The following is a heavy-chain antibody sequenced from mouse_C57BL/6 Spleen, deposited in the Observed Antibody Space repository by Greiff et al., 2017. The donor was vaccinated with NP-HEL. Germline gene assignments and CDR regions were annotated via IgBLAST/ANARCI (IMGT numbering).Heavy chain of an antibody. V-gene: IGHV1-53*01. D-gene: IGHD2-3*01. CDR2: INPSNGGT. Sequence: QVQLKQPGTELVKPGASVKLSCKASGYTFTSYWMHWVKQRPGQGLEWIGNINPSNGGTNYNEKFKSKATLTVDKSSSTAYMQLSSLTSEDSAVYYCARSSGWLLPFYAMDYWGQGTSVTVSS. J-gene: IGHJ4*01. CDR3: ARSSGWLLPFYAMDY. CDR1: GYTFTSYW.